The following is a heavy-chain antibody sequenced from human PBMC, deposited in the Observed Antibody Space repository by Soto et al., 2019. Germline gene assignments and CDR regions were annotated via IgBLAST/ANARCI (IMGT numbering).Heavy chain of an antibody. V-gene: IGHV3-30-3*01. Sequence: GGSLRLSCAASGFIFSNYVMHWVRQAPGKGLEWVAVISYDRNSKHYADSVKGRFTISRDNSKSTLYVQMNSLRAEDTAVYYCARSYCGDDCALDHWGQGTLVTVSS. J-gene: IGHJ4*02. D-gene: IGHD2-21*02. CDR2: ISYDRNSK. CDR3: ARSYCGDDCALDH. CDR1: GFIFSNYV.